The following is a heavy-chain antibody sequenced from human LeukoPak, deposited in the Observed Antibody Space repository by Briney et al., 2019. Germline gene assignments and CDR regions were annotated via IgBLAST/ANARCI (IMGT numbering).Heavy chain of an antibody. J-gene: IGHJ6*03. CDR3: ARMMRGYDYFYYYYYMDV. D-gene: IGHD5-12*01. Sequence: SQTLSLTCTVSGGSISSGSDYWSWIRQPAGKGLEWIGRIYTSGSTNYNPSLKSRVTISVDTSKNQFSLKLSSVTAADTAVYYCARMMRGYDYFYYYYYMDVWGKGTTVTVSS. CDR2: IYTSGST. V-gene: IGHV4-61*02. CDR1: GGSISSGSDY.